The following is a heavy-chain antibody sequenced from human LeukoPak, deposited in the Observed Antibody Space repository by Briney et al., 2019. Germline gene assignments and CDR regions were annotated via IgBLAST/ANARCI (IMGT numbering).Heavy chain of an antibody. V-gene: IGHV4-30-4*01. CDR1: GGSISSSDYY. Sequence: SQTLSLTCTVSGGSISSSDYYWSWIRQPPGKGLEWIGYIYYSGSTYYNPSLKSRVTISVDTSKNQFSLKLNSVTAADTAVYYCAREGWFGELSHWFDPWGQGTLVTVSS. D-gene: IGHD3-10*01. J-gene: IGHJ5*02. CDR2: IYYSGST. CDR3: AREGWFGELSHWFDP.